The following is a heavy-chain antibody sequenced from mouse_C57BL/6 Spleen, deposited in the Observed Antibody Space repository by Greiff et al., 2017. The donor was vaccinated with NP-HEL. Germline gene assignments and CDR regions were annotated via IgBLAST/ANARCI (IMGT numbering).Heavy chain of an antibody. Sequence: QVQLQQPGAELVKPGASVKMSCKASGYTFTSYWITWVKQRPGQGLEWIGDIYPGSGSTNYNEKFKSKATLTVDTSSSTAYMQLSSLTSEDSAVYYCARNRNYDPAWFAYWGQGTLVTVSA. CDR1: GYTFTSYW. D-gene: IGHD2-4*01. J-gene: IGHJ3*01. V-gene: IGHV1-55*01. CDR3: ARNRNYDPAWFAY. CDR2: IYPGSGST.